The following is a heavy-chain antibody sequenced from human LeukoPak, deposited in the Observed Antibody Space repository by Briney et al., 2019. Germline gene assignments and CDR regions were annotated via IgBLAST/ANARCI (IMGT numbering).Heavy chain of an antibody. Sequence: GRPLRLSCAASGFTFSSYAMHWVRQAPGKGLEWVAVISYDGSNKYYADSVKGRFTISRDNSKNTLYLQMNSLRAEDTAVYYCARDLDSSSWYSGAFDIWGQGTMVTVSS. V-gene: IGHV3-30-3*01. CDR3: ARDLDSSSWYSGAFDI. J-gene: IGHJ3*02. CDR2: ISYDGSNK. D-gene: IGHD6-13*01. CDR1: GFTFSSYA.